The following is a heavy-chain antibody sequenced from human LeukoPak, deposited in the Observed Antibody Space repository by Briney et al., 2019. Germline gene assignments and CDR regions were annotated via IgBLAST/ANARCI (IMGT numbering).Heavy chain of an antibody. CDR1: GFTFSSYA. V-gene: IGHV3-30*04. CDR2: ISYDGSNK. CDR3: ARDLEYYDSSGYSFDY. J-gene: IGHJ4*02. D-gene: IGHD3-22*01. Sequence: PGGSLRLSCAASGFTFSSYAMHWVRQAPGMGLEWVAVISYDGSNKYYADSVKGRFTISRDNSKNTLYLQMNSLRAEDTAVYYCARDLEYYDSSGYSFDYWGQGTLVTVSS.